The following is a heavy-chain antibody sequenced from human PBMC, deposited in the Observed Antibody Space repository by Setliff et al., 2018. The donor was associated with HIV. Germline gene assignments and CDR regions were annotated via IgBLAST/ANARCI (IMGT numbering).Heavy chain of an antibody. J-gene: IGHJ4*02. D-gene: IGHD5-12*01. CDR3: AKDSEFFPVPDRSGYMDY. V-gene: IGHV3-21*01. CDR2: ISSSSYI. CDR1: GFTFSSYS. Sequence: LRLSCAASGFTFSSYSMNWVRQAPGKGLEWVSSISSSSYIYYADSVKGRFTISRDNPKRTLYLQIDSLRAEDTAVYYCAKDSEFFPVPDRSGYMDYWGQGTPVTVSS.